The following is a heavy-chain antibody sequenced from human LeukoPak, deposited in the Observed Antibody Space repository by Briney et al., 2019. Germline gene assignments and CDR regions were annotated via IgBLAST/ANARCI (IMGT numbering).Heavy chain of an antibody. D-gene: IGHD1-7*01. Sequence: GGSLRLSCAASGFTFSSYGIHWVRQAPGKGLEWVAVISHDGGNEYYADSVKGRFTISRDNSKSAVYLQMNSLRDEDTAVYYSARESGGTSPYWYFDLWGRGTLVSVSS. CDR1: GFTFSSYG. CDR2: ISHDGGNE. V-gene: IGHV3-30*03. CDR3: ARESGGTSPYWYFDL. J-gene: IGHJ2*01.